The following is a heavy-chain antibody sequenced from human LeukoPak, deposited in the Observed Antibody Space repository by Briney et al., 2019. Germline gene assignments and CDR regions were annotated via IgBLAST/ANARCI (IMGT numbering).Heavy chain of an antibody. CDR3: ARALGVNRSSDY. J-gene: IGHJ4*02. CDR1: GGSISSSNW. D-gene: IGHD3-22*01. CDR2: IYHTGSS. Sequence: SETLSLTCAVSGGSISSSNWWGWVRQPPGKGLEWIGEIYHTGSSNYNPSLKSRVTISVDNSKDQFSLKVNSVTAADTAVYFCARALGVNRSSDYWGQGTLVTVSS. V-gene: IGHV4-4*02.